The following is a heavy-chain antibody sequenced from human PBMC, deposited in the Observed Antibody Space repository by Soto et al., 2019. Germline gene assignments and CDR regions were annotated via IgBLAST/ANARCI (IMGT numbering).Heavy chain of an antibody. CDR1: GFTFSSYG. J-gene: IGHJ6*02. V-gene: IGHV3-33*01. CDR3: ARSGLYSSSSYYYYYYGMDV. CDR2: IWYNGSNK. Sequence: GGSLRLSCSASGFTFSSYGMHWVRQAPGKGLEWVAVIWYNGSNKYYADSVKGRFTTSRDNSKNTLYLQMNSLRAEDTAVYYCARSGLYSSSSYYYYYYGMDVWGQGTTVTVSS. D-gene: IGHD6-6*01.